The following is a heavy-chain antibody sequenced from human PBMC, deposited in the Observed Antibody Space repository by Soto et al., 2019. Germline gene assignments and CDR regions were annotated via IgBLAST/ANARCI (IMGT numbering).Heavy chain of an antibody. D-gene: IGHD6-6*01. CDR3: AKDRSIAAGEDY. V-gene: IGHV3-23*01. CDR2: ISGSGGST. CDR1: GFTISSDA. J-gene: IGHJ4*02. Sequence: PVGSLRLSCAASGFTISSDAMSWVRQAPGKGMEWVSAISGSGGSTYYADSVKGRFTISRDNSKNTLYLQMNSLRAEDTAVYYCAKDRSIAAGEDYWGQGTLVTVSS.